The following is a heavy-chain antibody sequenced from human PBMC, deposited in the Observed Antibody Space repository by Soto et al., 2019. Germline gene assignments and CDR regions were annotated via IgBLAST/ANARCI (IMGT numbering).Heavy chain of an antibody. CDR2: IYWDDDK. J-gene: IGHJ4*02. D-gene: IGHD3-16*01. CDR1: GFSLSTSGVG. V-gene: IGHV2-5*02. Sequence: QITLKESGPPLVKPTQTLTLTCTFSGFSLSTSGVGVGWIRQPPGKALEWLALIYWDDDKPNSPSLKSRLTITKETAKYQVALQMTTMAPADTATYYCAHRRRGSHFAHWGQGTLVTVSS. CDR3: AHRRRGSHFAH.